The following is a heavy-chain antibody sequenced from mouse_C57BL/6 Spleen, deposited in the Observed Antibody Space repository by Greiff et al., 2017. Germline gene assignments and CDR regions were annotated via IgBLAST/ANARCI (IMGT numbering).Heavy chain of an antibody. CDR3: ARPYYYGSSWFAY. CDR2: INPNNGGT. Sequence: VQLQQSGPELVKPGASVTIPCKASGYTFTDYNMDWVKQSHGKSLEWIGDINPNNGGTIYNQKFKGKATLTVDKSSSTAYMELRSLTSEDTAVYYCARPYYYGSSWFAYWGQGTLVTVSA. V-gene: IGHV1-18*01. J-gene: IGHJ3*01. CDR1: GYTFTDYN. D-gene: IGHD1-1*01.